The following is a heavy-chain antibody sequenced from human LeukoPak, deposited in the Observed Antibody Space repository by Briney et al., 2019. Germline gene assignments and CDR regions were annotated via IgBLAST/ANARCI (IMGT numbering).Heavy chain of an antibody. CDR2: ISSSGSTI. CDR3: ARERGGMIAAAMHFDY. CDR1: GFTFSDYY. J-gene: IGHJ4*02. D-gene: IGHD3-22*01. V-gene: IGHV3-11*04. Sequence: KPGGSLRLSCAASGFTFSDYYMSWIRQAPGEGLEWVSYISSSGSTIYYADSVKGRFTISRDNAKNSLYLQMNSLRAEDTAVYYCARERGGMIAAAMHFDYWGQGTLVTVSS.